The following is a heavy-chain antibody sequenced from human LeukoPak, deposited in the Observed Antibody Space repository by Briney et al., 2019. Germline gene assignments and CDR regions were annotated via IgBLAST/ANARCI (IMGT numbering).Heavy chain of an antibody. D-gene: IGHD5-12*01. Sequence: PSQTLSLTCTVSGGSMRSYYWSWIRQPPGKGLEWIGYIYYSGTTKYNPSLKSRVTISVDTSKNQFSLKLNSLTAADTAVYYCARGHTESADDYGNWFHPWGQGTLVTVSS. J-gene: IGHJ5*02. CDR2: IYYSGTT. CDR1: GGSMRSYY. CDR3: ARGHTESADDYGNWFHP. V-gene: IGHV4-59*01.